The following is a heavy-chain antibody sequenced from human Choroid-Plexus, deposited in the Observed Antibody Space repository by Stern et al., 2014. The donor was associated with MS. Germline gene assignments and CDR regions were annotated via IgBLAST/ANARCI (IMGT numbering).Heavy chain of an antibody. CDR3: ARDQRGITIFGVVTDYYYLGMDV. Sequence: QVQLVQSGAEVKKPGASVKVSCKTSGYIFTGYYIHWVRQAPGQGLEWMAWINPTTGGTKYAQKFQGRVPMSRDTSISTAYVELSSLTSDDTAVYYCARDQRGITIFGVVTDYYYLGMDVWGQGTTVTVSS. V-gene: IGHV1-2*02. J-gene: IGHJ6*02. CDR2: INPTTGGT. CDR1: GYIFTGYY. D-gene: IGHD3-3*01.